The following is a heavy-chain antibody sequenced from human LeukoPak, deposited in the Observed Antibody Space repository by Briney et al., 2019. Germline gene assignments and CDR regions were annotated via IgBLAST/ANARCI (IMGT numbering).Heavy chain of an antibody. D-gene: IGHD1-7*01. V-gene: IGHV4-34*01. CDR3: ARGVDGELSN. CDR2: INHSGST. Sequence: SKTLSLTCAVYGGSFSGYYWSWIRQPPGKGLEWIGEINHSGSTNYNPSLKSRVTISVDTSKNQFSLKLSSVTAADTAVYYCARGVDGELSNWGQGTLVTVSS. CDR1: GGSFSGYY. J-gene: IGHJ4*02.